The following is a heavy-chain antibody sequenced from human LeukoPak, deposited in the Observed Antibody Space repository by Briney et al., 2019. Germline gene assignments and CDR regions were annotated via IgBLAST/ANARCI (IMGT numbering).Heavy chain of an antibody. V-gene: IGHV4-34*01. D-gene: IGHD5-18*01. CDR3: ARLSFGYSYGLDY. J-gene: IGHJ4*02. CDR2: INHSGST. CDR1: GVSFSGYY. Sequence: SETLSLTCAVYGVSFSGYYWSWIRQPPGEGLEWIGEINHSGSTNYNPSLKSRVTISVDTSKNQFSLKLSSVTAADTAVYYCARLSFGYSYGLDYWGQGTLVTVPS.